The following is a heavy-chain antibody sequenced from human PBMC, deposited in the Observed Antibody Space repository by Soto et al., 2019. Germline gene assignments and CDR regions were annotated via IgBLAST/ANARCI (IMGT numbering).Heavy chain of an antibody. D-gene: IGHD3-22*01. V-gene: IGHV1-69*13. CDR1: GGTFSIYA. Sequence: SVKVSCKASGGTFSIYAITWVRQAPGQGLEWMGGIIPIFGTANYAQKFQGRVTITADESTSTAYMELSSLRSEDTAVYYCARVGHYDSSGSWGQGTLVTVSS. CDR2: IIPIFGTA. J-gene: IGHJ4*02. CDR3: ARVGHYDSSGS.